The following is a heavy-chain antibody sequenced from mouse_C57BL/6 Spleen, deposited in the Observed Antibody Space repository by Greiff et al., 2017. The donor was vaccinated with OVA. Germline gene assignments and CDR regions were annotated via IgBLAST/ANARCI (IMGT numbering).Heavy chain of an antibody. CDR2: IDPSDSYT. V-gene: IGHV1-50*01. CDR1: GYTFTSYW. CDR3: ARRRSDGNYAMDY. J-gene: IGHJ4*01. D-gene: IGHD2-3*01. Sequence: VQLQQPGAELVKPGASVKLSCKASGYTFTSYWMQWVKQRPGQGLEWIGEIDPSDSYTNYNRKFKGKATLTVDTSSSTAYMQLSSLTSEDSAVYYCARRRSDGNYAMDYWGQGTSVTVSS.